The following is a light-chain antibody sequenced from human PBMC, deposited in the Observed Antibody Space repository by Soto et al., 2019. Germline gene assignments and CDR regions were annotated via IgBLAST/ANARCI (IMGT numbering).Light chain of an antibody. J-gene: IGLJ2*01. CDR2: QND. CDR3: ATWDDSLNGDVV. V-gene: IGLV1-44*01. CDR1: SSNIGSNT. Sequence: QSVLTQPPSASGTPGQRVTISCSGSSSNIGSNTVNWFQQLPGTAPQLLIYQNDHRPSGVPDRFSASKSGTSASLAITGLQAEDEADYYCATWDDSLNGDVVFGGGTKLTV.